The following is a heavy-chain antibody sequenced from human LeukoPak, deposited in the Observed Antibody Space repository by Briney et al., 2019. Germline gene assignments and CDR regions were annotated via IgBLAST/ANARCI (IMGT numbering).Heavy chain of an antibody. Sequence: GGSLRHSCAASGFTFINYGIHWVRQAPGKGLEWLAFIQYSGNNKYYADSVKGRFTISRDNSKDTLYLQMNSLRSDDTALYYCAKDQWLVLNYWGQGTLVTVSS. V-gene: IGHV3-30*02. CDR2: IQYSGNNK. J-gene: IGHJ4*02. D-gene: IGHD6-19*01. CDR1: GFTFINYG. CDR3: AKDQWLVLNY.